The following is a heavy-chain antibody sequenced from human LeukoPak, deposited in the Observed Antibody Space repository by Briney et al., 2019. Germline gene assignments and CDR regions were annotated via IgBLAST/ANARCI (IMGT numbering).Heavy chain of an antibody. CDR3: ARASDGYSYSPGEDY. Sequence: ASVKVSCKASGYTFINYAMHWVRQAPGQRLECMGWIYAGNGNTKNSQKFQGRVTITRDTSASIAYMELSSLRSEDTAVYYCARASDGYSYSPGEDYWGQGTLVTVSS. CDR2: IYAGNGNT. CDR1: GYTFINYA. V-gene: IGHV1-3*01. D-gene: IGHD5-18*01. J-gene: IGHJ4*02.